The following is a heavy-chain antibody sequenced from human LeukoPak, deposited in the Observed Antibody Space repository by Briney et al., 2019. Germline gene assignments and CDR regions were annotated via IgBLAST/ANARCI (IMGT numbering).Heavy chain of an antibody. Sequence: GGSLRLSCAASGFTFSSYWMHWVRQAPGKGLVWVSRINSDGSSTSYADSVKGRFTVSRDNAKNTLFLQMNSLRAEDTAVYYCARVRADFWGGYLYSAYFDYWGQGTLVTVSS. J-gene: IGHJ4*02. CDR1: GFTFSSYW. CDR3: ARVRADFWGGYLYSAYFDY. CDR2: INSDGSST. V-gene: IGHV3-74*01. D-gene: IGHD3-3*01.